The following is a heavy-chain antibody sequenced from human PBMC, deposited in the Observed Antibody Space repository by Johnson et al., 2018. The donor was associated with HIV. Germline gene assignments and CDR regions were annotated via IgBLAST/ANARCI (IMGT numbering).Heavy chain of an antibody. CDR1: AFTFRSYS. CDR3: VRRFYDSSAFDI. CDR2: ISYDGSNK. D-gene: IGHD3-22*01. V-gene: IGHV3-30-3*01. J-gene: IGHJ3*02. Sequence: VQLVESGGGVVQPGRSLRLYCAASAFTFRSYSMHWVRQAPGKGLEWVAVISYDGSNKYFTDSVRGRFTISRDNSKNTLFLQMNSLRAEDTAVYYCVRRFYDSSAFDIWGQGTLVTVSS.